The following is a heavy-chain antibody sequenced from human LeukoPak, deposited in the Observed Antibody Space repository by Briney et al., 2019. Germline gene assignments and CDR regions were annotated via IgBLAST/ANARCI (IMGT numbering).Heavy chain of an antibody. CDR2: ISGSGGST. CDR1: GFTFSSYA. J-gene: IGHJ4*02. D-gene: IGHD3-10*01. V-gene: IGHV3-23*01. Sequence: PGGSLRLSCAASGFTFSSYAMSWVRQAPGKGLEWVSAISGSGGSTYYADSVKGRFTISRDNSKNTLYLQMNSLRAEDTAVYYCAKDTRGGRPSWPVDYWSQGTLVTVSS. CDR3: AKDTRGGRPSWPVDY.